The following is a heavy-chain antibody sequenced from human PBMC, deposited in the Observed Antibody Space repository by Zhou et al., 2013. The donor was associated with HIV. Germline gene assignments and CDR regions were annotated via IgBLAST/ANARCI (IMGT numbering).Heavy chain of an antibody. CDR3: ARDSEPARVQYYYYHMDV. Sequence: QVQLVQSGAEVKKPGASVKVSCKASGCTFSSYAISWVRQAPGQGLEWMGGIIPIFGTRDYAQKFQGRVTITADGSTSTAYMELSSLRSEDTAVYYCARDSEPARVQYYYYHMDVWGKGTTVTVSS. D-gene: IGHD1-1*01. CDR2: IIPIFGTR. V-gene: IGHV1-69*01. CDR1: GCTFSSYA. J-gene: IGHJ6*03.